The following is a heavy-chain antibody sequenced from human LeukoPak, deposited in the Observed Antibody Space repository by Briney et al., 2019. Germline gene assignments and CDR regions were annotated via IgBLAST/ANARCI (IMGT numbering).Heavy chain of an antibody. CDR3: ARAGNNWSFDY. J-gene: IGHJ4*02. CDR1: GGSFSGNS. D-gene: IGHD1-1*01. V-gene: IGHV4-34*01. CDR2: INHSGST. Sequence: PSETLSLTCAVYGGSFSGNSWSWIRQPPGKGLEWIGEINHSGSTTYNPSLKSRVTISVDTSKNQFSLKLTSVTAADTALYYCARAGNNWSFDYWGQGTLVTVSS.